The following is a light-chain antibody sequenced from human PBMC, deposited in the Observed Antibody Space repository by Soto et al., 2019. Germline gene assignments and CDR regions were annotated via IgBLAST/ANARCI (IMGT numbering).Light chain of an antibody. CDR2: KAS. CDR1: QTISSW. CDR3: QHYNSYSEA. J-gene: IGKJ1*01. Sequence: DIQMTQSSSTLSGSLGEGVTITWGASQTISSWLAWYQQKPVKAPKLLIYKASTLKSGVPSRFSGSGYGTEFNLTISSLQTADFATYYCQHYNSYSEAFGQGTQVDI. V-gene: IGKV1-5*03.